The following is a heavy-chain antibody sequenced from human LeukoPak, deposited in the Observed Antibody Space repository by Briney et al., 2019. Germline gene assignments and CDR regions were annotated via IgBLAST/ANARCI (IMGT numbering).Heavy chain of an antibody. CDR2: IYYSGST. Sequence: PSETLSLTCTVSGGSISRSTYYWGWIRQPPGKGLEWIGNIYYSGSTNYNPSLKSRVTISVDTSKNQFSLKLSSVTAADTAVYYCARQPGRRWLPDYWGQGTLVTVSS. CDR3: ARQPGRRWLPDY. J-gene: IGHJ4*02. CDR1: GGSISRSTYY. V-gene: IGHV4-39*01. D-gene: IGHD4-17*01.